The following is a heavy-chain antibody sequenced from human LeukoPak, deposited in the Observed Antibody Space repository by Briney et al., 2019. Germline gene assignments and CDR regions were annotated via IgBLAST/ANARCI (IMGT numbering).Heavy chain of an antibody. CDR2: IYYSGST. CDR3: ARGIVVVPAAPSLDY. CDR1: GGSISSSSYY. J-gene: IGHJ4*02. Sequence: SETLSLTCTVSGGSISSSSYYWGWIRQPPGKGLEWVGSIYYSGSTHYNPSLKSRVTISVDTSKNQFSLKLSSVTAADTAVYYCARGIVVVPAAPSLDYWGQGTLVTVSS. V-gene: IGHV4-39*07. D-gene: IGHD2-2*01.